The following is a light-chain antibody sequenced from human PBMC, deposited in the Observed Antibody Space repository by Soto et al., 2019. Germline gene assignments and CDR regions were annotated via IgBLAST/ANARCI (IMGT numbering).Light chain of an antibody. J-gene: IGLJ2*01. CDR3: SSYTSSSTPVV. CDR2: DVS. Sequence: QSALTQPASVSESPGQSITISCTGTSSDVGGYNYVSWYQQHPGKAPNLMIYDVSNRPSGVSNRFSGSKSGNTASLTISGLQAEDEADYYCSSYTSSSTPVVFGGGTKLTVL. V-gene: IGLV2-14*01. CDR1: SSDVGGYNY.